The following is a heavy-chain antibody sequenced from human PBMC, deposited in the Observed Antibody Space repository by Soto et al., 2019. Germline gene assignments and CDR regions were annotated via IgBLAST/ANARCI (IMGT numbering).Heavy chain of an antibody. V-gene: IGHV3-64D*06. CDR2: ISSNGGST. Sequence: PGGSLRLSCSASGFTFSSYAMHWVRQAPGKGLEYVSAISSNGGSTYYADSVKGRFTISRDNSKNTLYLQMSSLRAEDTAVYYCVKVGQSDAFDIWGQGTMVTVSS. CDR1: GFTFSSYA. J-gene: IGHJ3*02. D-gene: IGHD3-10*01. CDR3: VKVGQSDAFDI.